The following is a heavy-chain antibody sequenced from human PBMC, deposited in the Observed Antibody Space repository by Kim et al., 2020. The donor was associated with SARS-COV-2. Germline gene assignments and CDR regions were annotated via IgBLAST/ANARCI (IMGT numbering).Heavy chain of an antibody. J-gene: IGHJ4*02. D-gene: IGHD1-26*01. V-gene: IGHV1-58*01. CDR3: AAIEWELLGAFDY. Sequence: SVKVSCKASGFTFTSSAVQWVRQARGQRLEWIGWIVVGSGNTNYAQKFQERVTITRDMSTSTAYMELSSLRSEDTAVYYCAAIEWELLGAFDYWGQGTLVTVSS. CDR1: GFTFTSSA. CDR2: IVVGSGNT.